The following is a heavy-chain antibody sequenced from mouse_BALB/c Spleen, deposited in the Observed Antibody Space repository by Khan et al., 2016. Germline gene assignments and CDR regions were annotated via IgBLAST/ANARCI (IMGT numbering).Heavy chain of an antibody. CDR1: GYTFTDYA. V-gene: IGHV1S137*01. Sequence: VQLKESGAELVRPGVSVKISCKGSGYTFTDYAMHWVKQSHAKSLEWIGVISTYYGDASYNQKFKGKATMTVDKSSSTAYMELARLTSEDSAIYYCARSSMITTYYFDYWGQGTTLTVSS. D-gene: IGHD2-4*01. CDR2: ISTYYGDA. CDR3: ARSSMITTYYFDY. J-gene: IGHJ2*01.